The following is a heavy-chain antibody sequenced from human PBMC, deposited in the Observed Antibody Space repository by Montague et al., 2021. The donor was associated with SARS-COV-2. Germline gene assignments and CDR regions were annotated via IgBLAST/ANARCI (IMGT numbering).Heavy chain of an antibody. CDR3: ARGRQRYNIIVVVLTGGGYYCDY. Sequence: SETLSLTCAVYGGSFSDYYWSWIRQPPGKGLEWIGEINHRGTSKYNPSLKSRVSISLDTSKNQFSLYLSSVTAADTAVYYCARGRQRYNIIVVVLTGGGYYCDYWGQGTLVTVSS. V-gene: IGHV4-34*01. J-gene: IGHJ4*02. CDR1: GGSFSDYY. CDR2: INHRGTS. D-gene: IGHD3-22*01.